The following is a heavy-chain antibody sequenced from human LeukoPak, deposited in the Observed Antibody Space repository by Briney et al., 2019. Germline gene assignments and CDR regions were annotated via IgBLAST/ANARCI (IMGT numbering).Heavy chain of an antibody. V-gene: IGHV3-30-3*01. CDR3: AREGYYGSGSPPSLYFDY. J-gene: IGHJ4*02. CDR2: ISYDGSQK. D-gene: IGHD3-10*01. CDR1: GFTLSSYS. Sequence: PGGSLRLSCAASGFTLSSYSFHWVRQAPGKGLEWVAAISYDGSQKYYTDSVKGRFTISRDNSRSTLYLQMNSLRPEDTAIYYCAREGYYGSGSPPSLYFDYWGQGTLVTVSS.